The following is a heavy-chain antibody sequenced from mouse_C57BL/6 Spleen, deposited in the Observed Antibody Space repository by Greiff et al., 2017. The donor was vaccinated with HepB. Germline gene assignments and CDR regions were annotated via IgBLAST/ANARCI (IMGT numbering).Heavy chain of an antibody. CDR3: AYGYDVNFDV. Sequence: QVQLQQPGAELVKPGASVKLSCKASGYTFTSYWMQWVKQRPGQGLEWIGEIDPSDSYTNYNQKFKGKATLTVDTSSSTAYMQLSSLTSEDSAVYYCAYGYDVNFDVWGTGTTVTVSS. J-gene: IGHJ1*03. D-gene: IGHD2-2*01. V-gene: IGHV1-50*01. CDR1: GYTFTSYW. CDR2: IDPSDSYT.